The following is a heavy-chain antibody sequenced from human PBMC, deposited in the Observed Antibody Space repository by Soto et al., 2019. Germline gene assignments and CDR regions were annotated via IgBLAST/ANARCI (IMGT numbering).Heavy chain of an antibody. J-gene: IGHJ6*02. D-gene: IGHD3-10*01. CDR1: GFTFGDYA. CDR3: AKDLFSMVRGASYYSYGMDV. Sequence: GGSLRLSCTASGFTFGDYAMSWFRQAPGKGLEWVGFIRSKPYDGTTEYAASAKGRFTISRDDSKSIAYLQMNSLKTEDTAVYYCAKDLFSMVRGASYYSYGMDVWGQGTTVTVS. V-gene: IGHV3-49*03. CDR2: IRSKPYDGTT.